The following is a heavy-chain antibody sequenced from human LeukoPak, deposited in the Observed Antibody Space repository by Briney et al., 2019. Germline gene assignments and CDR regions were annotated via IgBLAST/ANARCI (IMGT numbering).Heavy chain of an antibody. Sequence: KAGGSLRLSCTASGFTFSNYHMNWVRQAPGKGLEWVSSITSASNFIYYADSVKGRFTISRDNAKNSMYLQMNSLRAEDTAVYSCASFDYGDSYWGQGTLVTVSS. J-gene: IGHJ4*02. V-gene: IGHV3-21*01. CDR1: GFTFSNYH. D-gene: IGHD4-17*01. CDR2: ITSASNFI. CDR3: ASFDYGDSY.